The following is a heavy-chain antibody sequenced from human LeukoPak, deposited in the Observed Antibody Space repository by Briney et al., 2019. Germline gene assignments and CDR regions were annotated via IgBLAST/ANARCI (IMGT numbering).Heavy chain of an antibody. Sequence: SGGSLRLSCAASGFTFSSYGMHWVRQAPGKGLEWVAVISYDGSNKYYADSVKGRFTISRDNSKNTLYLQMNSLRAEDTAVYYCAKDRQWLVYYYGMDVWGQGTTVTVSS. CDR2: ISYDGSNK. J-gene: IGHJ6*02. CDR1: GFTFSSYG. D-gene: IGHD6-19*01. V-gene: IGHV3-30*18. CDR3: AKDRQWLVYYYGMDV.